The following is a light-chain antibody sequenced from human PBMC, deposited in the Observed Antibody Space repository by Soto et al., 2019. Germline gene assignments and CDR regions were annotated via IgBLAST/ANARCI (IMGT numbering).Light chain of an antibody. CDR1: SSDVGAFNY. V-gene: IGLV2-8*01. CDR3: SSYAGSNIYV. J-gene: IGLJ1*01. Sequence: LTQPPSASGSPGQSITISCTGTSSDVGAFNYVSWYQQHPGKAPKLMIFEINKRPSGVPDRFSGSKSGNTASLTVSGLQTEDEADYYCSSYAGSNIYVFGSGTKVTVL. CDR2: EIN.